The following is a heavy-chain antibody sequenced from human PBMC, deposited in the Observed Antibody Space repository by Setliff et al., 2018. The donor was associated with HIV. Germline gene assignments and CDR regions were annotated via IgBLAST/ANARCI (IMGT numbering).Heavy chain of an antibody. Sequence: ASVKVSCKASGYTFTGYYLHWVRQAPGQGLEWMGWISPNSGGTNFAQRLQGWVTLTRDTSTSTVYIELSSLRSEDTAVYYCARDAFDYTAYYYSYMDVWGKGTTVTVSS. CDR3: ARDAFDYTAYYYSYMDV. J-gene: IGHJ6*03. CDR2: ISPNSGGT. CDR1: GYTFTGYY. D-gene: IGHD4-4*01. V-gene: IGHV1-2*04.